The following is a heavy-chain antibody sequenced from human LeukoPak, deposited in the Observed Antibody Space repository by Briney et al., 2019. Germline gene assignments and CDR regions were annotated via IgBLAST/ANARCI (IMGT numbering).Heavy chain of an antibody. CDR2: ISAYNGNT. J-gene: IGHJ4*02. V-gene: IGHV1-18*01. Sequence: PTASVKVSCKASGYTFTSYGISWVRQAAGQGLEWMGWISAYNGNTNYAQKLQGRVTMTTDTFTSTAYMELRSLRSDDTAVYYCARFAVVAANFDYWGQGTLVTVSS. D-gene: IGHD2-15*01. CDR1: GYTFTSYG. CDR3: ARFAVVAANFDY.